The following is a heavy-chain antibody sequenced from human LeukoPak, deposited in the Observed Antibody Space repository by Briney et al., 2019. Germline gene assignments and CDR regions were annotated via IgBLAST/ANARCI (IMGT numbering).Heavy chain of an antibody. CDR2: IYTSGST. D-gene: IGHD2-2*01. CDR3: ARVSVVLDAFDI. CDR1: GGSISSYY. Sequence: SETLSLTCTVSGGSISSYYWSWTRQPAGKGLEWIGRIYTSGSTNYNPSLKSRVTMSVDTSKNQFSLKLSSVTAADTAVYYCARVSVVLDAFDIWGQGTMVTVSS. J-gene: IGHJ3*02. V-gene: IGHV4-4*07.